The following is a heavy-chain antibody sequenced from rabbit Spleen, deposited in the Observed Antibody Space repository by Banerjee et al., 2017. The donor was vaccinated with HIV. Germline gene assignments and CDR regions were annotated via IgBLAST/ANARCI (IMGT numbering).Heavy chain of an antibody. Sequence: EQLEESGGGLVKPEGSLTLTCKASGVSFSDKDVMCWVRQAPGKGLEWIGCIYTGNGKTYYASWAKGRFTISKTSSTTVTLYMTSLTAADTATYFCARDLISVIGWNFKLWGPGTLVTVS. J-gene: IGHJ4*01. CDR2: IYTGNGKT. CDR1: GVSFSDKDV. D-gene: IGHD1-1*01. CDR3: ARDLISVIGWNFKL. V-gene: IGHV1S45*01.